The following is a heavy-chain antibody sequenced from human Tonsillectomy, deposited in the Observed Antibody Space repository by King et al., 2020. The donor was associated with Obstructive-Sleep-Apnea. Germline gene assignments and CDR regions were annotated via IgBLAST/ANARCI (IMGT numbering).Heavy chain of an antibody. J-gene: IGHJ4*02. D-gene: IGHD2-2*01. CDR3: AKDWRPRCSGATCSLDS. V-gene: IGHV3-30*18. CDR2: ISYDGNKK. CDR1: AFTLSWYG. Sequence: VQLVESGGGVVQPGRSLRLSCAGSAFTLSWYGMYWVRQAPGKGLEWVALISYDGNKKDYADSVKGRFTISRDISKNTRYVQMNSLRAEDTAVYYCAKDWRPRCSGATCSLDSWGQGTLVTVSS.